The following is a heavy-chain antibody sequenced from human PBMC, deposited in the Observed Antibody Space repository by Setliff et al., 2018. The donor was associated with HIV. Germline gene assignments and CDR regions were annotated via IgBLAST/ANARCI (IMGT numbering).Heavy chain of an antibody. Sequence: ETLSLTCSISGGSISNYYWVWIRQSPGKGLEWIGDIHYGGGTYYNPSLEGRVSISRDTSKNQFSLNLRDVTAGDTALYYCARAVIRREDRGMWTKLWSAPNHMDVWGKGITVTVSS. V-gene: IGHV4-59*01. J-gene: IGHJ6*03. CDR1: GGSISNYY. CDR3: ARAVIRREDRGMWTKLWSAPNHMDV. D-gene: IGHD3-10*01. CDR2: IHYGGGT.